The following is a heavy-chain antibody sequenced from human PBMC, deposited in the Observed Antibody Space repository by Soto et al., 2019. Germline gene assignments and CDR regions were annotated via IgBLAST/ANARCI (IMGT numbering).Heavy chain of an antibody. CDR3: ARDSPPNDY. V-gene: IGHV1-18*01. J-gene: IGHJ4*02. CDR1: GYTFTSYG. Sequence: ASVKVSCKASGYTFTSYGISWARQAPGQGLEWMGWIRVYNGNTNYAQKLQGRVTMTTDTSTSTAYMELRSLKSDDTAVYYCARDSPPNDYWGQGTLVTVSS. CDR2: IRVYNGNT.